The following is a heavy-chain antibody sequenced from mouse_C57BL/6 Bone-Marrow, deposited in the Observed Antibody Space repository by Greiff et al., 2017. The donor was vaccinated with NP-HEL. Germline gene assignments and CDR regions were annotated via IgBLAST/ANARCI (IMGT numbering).Heavy chain of an antibody. V-gene: IGHV1-74*01. CDR2: IHPSDGDT. D-gene: IGHD1-1*01. CDR1: GYTFTSYW. Sequence: QVQLQQPGAELVKPGASVKVSCKASGYTFTSYWMHWVKQRPGQGLEWIGRIHPSDGDTSYNQKFKGKAKLTVDKFSSTAYMQLSSLTSEDSAVYYCAIRDYYGSINFDYWGQGTTLTVSS. J-gene: IGHJ2*01. CDR3: AIRDYYGSINFDY.